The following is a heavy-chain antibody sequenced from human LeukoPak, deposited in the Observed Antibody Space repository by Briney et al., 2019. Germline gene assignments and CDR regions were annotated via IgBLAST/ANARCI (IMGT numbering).Heavy chain of an antibody. CDR2: IRSKAYGGTT. CDR1: GFTFGDYA. J-gene: IGHJ3*02. CDR3: TRDAVTIFGVVIITNDAFDI. V-gene: IGHV3-49*03. D-gene: IGHD3-3*01. Sequence: GGSLRLSCTASGFTFGDYAMSWFRQAPGKGLEWVGFIRSKAYGGTTEYAASVKGRFTISRDDSKSIAYLQMNSLKTEDTAVYYCTRDAVTIFGVVIITNDAFDIWGQGTMVTVSS.